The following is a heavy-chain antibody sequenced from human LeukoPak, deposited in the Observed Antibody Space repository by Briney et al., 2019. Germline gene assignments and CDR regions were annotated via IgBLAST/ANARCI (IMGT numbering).Heavy chain of an antibody. CDR1: GDSISSSSYY. V-gene: IGHV4-39*01. D-gene: IGHD6-19*01. J-gene: IGHJ6*03. CDR2: IYYSGST. Sequence: PSETLSLTCTVSGDSISSSSYYWGWIRQPPGKGLEWIGSIYYSGSTYYNPSLKSRVTISVDTSKNQFSLKLSSVTAADTAVYYCARIIAVAQPRSYYYYYYYMDVWGKGTTVTVSS. CDR3: ARIIAVAQPRSYYYYYYYMDV.